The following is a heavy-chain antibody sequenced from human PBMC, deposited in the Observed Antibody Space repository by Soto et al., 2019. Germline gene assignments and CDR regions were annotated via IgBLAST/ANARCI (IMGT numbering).Heavy chain of an antibody. CDR3: ARDLSWGSNWYYCMDV. CDR1: GFILSDCA. Sequence: PGGSLRLSCATSGFILSDCAMNWVRQAPGKGLEWVSYISSSSSVIDYADSVKGRFTVSRDNARSSLYLQMNSLRAEDTAVYYCARDLSWGSNWYYCMDVWGKGTTVTVSS. V-gene: IGHV3-48*01. CDR2: ISSSSSVI. D-gene: IGHD7-27*01. J-gene: IGHJ6*03.